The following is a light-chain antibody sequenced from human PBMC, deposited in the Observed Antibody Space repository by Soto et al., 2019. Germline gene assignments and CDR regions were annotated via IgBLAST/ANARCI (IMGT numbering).Light chain of an antibody. CDR1: QSVSSSY. V-gene: IGKV3-20*01. CDR3: QEYGSSLST. Sequence: EIVLTQSPGTLSLSPGERATLSCRASQSVSSSYLAWYQHKPGQAPRLLIYGASSRPTGVPNTFSGSGSGKDFTLTIIRVERADFAVSYCQEYGSSLSTFGQGTNVELK. J-gene: IGKJ1*01. CDR2: GAS.